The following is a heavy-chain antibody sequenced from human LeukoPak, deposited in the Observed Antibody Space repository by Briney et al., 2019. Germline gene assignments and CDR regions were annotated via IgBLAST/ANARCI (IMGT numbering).Heavy chain of an antibody. CDR2: INPNSGGT. V-gene: IGHV1-2*02. CDR1: GYTFTGYY. Sequence: ASVKVSCKASGYTFTGYYMHWVRQAPGQGLEWMGWINPNSGGTNYAQKFQGRVTMTRDTSISTAYMELSRLRSEDTAVYYCAXDXSRXLIWFGESLDYWGQGTLVTVSS. CDR3: AXDXSRXLIWFGESLDY. J-gene: IGHJ4*02. D-gene: IGHD3-10*01.